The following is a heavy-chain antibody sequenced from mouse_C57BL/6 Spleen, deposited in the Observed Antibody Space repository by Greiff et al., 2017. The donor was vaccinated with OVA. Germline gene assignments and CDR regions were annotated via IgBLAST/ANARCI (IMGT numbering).Heavy chain of an antibody. CDR2: IDPSDSYT. CDR1: GYTFTSYW. V-gene: IGHV1-50*01. CDR3: ARNGRDYYAMDY. J-gene: IGHJ4*01. Sequence: QVQLQQPGAELVKPGASVKLSCKASGYTFTSYWMQWVKQRPGQGLEWIGEIDPSDSYTNYNQKFKGKATLTVDTSSSTAYMQLSSLTSEDSAVYYCARNGRDYYAMDYWGQGTSVTVSS.